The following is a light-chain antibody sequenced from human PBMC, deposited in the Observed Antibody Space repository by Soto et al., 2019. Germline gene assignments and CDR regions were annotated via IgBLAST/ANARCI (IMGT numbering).Light chain of an antibody. V-gene: IGKV1-39*01. J-gene: IGKJ4*01. Sequence: IQMTQSPSSLSASVGDRVTINCRASQSIGKYLHWYQQKSGEAPKLLIYGASILQGGVPARFIGSGSGTHFTLTISSLQHEDFETYYCQQSFRTPLTLGGGTKVDIK. CDR2: GAS. CDR1: QSIGKY. CDR3: QQSFRTPLT.